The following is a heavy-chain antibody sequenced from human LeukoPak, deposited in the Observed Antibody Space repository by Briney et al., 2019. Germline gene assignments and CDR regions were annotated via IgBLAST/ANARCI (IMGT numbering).Heavy chain of an antibody. CDR3: ARSSGHSYGDFDY. CDR1: GVSITSNY. V-gene: IGHV4-59*01. J-gene: IGHJ4*02. CDR2: THHSGAT. Sequence: NPSETLSLTXSVSGVSITSNYWSWIGQPPGKGLEWLGYTHHSGATSYNPSLKSRSTMSLDTSNNQFSLKLSSVTAADTAVYYYARSSGHSYGDFDYWGQGNLVTVSS. D-gene: IGHD5-18*01.